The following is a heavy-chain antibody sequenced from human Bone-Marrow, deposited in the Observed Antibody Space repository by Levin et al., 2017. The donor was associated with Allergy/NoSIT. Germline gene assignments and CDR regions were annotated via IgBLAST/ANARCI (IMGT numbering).Heavy chain of an antibody. Sequence: AASVKVSCKASGGTFSSYAISWVRQAPGQGLEWMGGIIPIFGTANYAQKFQGRVTITADESTSTAYMELSSLRSEDTAVYYCARGDYDFLYYYYYMDVWGKGTTVTVSS. CDR2: IIPIFGTA. D-gene: IGHD3-3*01. CDR3: ARGDYDFLYYYYYMDV. J-gene: IGHJ6*03. V-gene: IGHV1-69*13. CDR1: GGTFSSYA.